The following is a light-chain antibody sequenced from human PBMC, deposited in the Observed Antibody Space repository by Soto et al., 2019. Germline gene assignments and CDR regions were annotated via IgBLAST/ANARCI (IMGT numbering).Light chain of an antibody. CDR3: QQYNSYSLFT. V-gene: IGKV1-5*03. J-gene: IGKJ3*01. CDR1: QSVRTW. Sequence: DIQMTQSPSTLSASVGDTVIITCRASQSVRTWLAWYQQKPGKLPNLLIYKASSLESGVPSRFSGSGSGTEFTLTISSLQPDDFATYYCQQYNSYSLFTFGPGTKLDI. CDR2: KAS.